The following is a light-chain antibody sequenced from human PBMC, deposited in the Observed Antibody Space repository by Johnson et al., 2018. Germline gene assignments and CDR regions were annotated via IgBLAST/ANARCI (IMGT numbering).Light chain of an antibody. V-gene: IGLV1-51*02. J-gene: IGLJ1*01. CDR2: ENN. Sequence: QSVLTQPPSVSAAPGQKVTISCSGSSSNIGNNYVSWYQQLPGTAPKLLIYENNKRPSGIPDRFSGSKSGTSATLGITELQTGDEADYYCGTGDSSLSAGNVCGTGTKVTVL. CDR3: GTGDSSLSAGNV. CDR1: SSNIGNNY.